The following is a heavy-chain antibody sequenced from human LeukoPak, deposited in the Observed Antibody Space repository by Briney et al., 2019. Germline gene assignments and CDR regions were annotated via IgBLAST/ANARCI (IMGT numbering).Heavy chain of an antibody. Sequence: SVKVSCKASGGTFSSYAISWVRQAPGQGLEWMGGIIPIFGTANYAQKFQGRVTMTTDTPTSTAYMEMRSLRSDDTAVYYCARDRDSSGWHVADYWGQGTLVTVSS. CDR2: IIPIFGTA. J-gene: IGHJ4*02. CDR3: ARDRDSSGWHVADY. CDR1: GGTFSSYA. D-gene: IGHD6-19*01. V-gene: IGHV1-69*05.